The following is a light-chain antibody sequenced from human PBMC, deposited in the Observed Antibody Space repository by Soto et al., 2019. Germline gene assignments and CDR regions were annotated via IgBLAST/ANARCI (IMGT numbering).Light chain of an antibody. CDR3: QQYNTWPRT. V-gene: IGKV3-15*01. CDR2: CAS. Sequence: EIVMTQSPGTLSMSPGERATLSCRASQSVNSNLAWYQQKPGQAPRLLIYCASTRATGIPARFSGSGSGTELTLTISGLQSEDFAVYYCQQYNTWPRTFGQGTKVEIK. CDR1: QSVNSN. J-gene: IGKJ1*01.